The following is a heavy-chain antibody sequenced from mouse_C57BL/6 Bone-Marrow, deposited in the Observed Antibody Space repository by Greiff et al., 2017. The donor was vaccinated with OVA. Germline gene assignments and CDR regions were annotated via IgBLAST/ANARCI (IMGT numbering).Heavy chain of an antibody. CDR3: TTDEDYDGDWYFDG. D-gene: IGHD2-4*01. V-gene: IGHV14-4*01. CDR1: GFNIKDDY. CDR2: IDPENGDT. J-gene: IGHJ1*03. Sequence: VQLQQSGAELVRPGASVKLSCTASGFNIKDDYMHWVKQRPEQGLEWIGWIDPENGDTEYASKFQGKATITADTSSNTAYLQLSSLTSEDTAVYYCTTDEDYDGDWYFDGWGTGTTVTVSS.